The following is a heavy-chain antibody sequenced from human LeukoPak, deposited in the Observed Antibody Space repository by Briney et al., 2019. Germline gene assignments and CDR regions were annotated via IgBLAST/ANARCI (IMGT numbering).Heavy chain of an antibody. CDR1: GGSISSYY. CDR3: ARLNRSGYQLDV. V-gene: IGHV4-59*08. Sequence: SETLSLTCTVSGGSISSYYWSWIRQPPGKGLEWIGYIYYSGSTNYNPSLKSRVTISVDTSKNQFSLKLSSVTAADTAVYYCARLNRSGYQLDVWGKGTTVTVSS. J-gene: IGHJ6*04. D-gene: IGHD3-22*01. CDR2: IYYSGST.